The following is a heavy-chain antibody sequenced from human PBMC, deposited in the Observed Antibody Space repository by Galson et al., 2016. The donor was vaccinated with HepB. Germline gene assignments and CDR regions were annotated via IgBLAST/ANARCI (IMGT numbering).Heavy chain of an antibody. J-gene: IGHJ2*01. CDR3: ARNWYFDL. CDR1: GYSFTNYW. V-gene: IGHV5-51*03. Sequence: QSGAEVKKPGESLKISCKASGYSFTNYWIGWVRQMPGRGLEWVAIIYPADSNTRYSPSFQGQVTMSVDKSISTAYLHWSGLKASDTAKYYCARNWYFDLWGRGTLVTVSS. CDR2: IYPADSNT.